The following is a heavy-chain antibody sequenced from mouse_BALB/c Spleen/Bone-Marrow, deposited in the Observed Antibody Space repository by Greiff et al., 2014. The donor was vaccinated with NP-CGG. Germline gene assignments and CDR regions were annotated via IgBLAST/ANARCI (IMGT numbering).Heavy chain of an antibody. CDR1: DFNIKGTY. CDR3: ATYYYGRSLFAF. V-gene: IGHV14-3*02. D-gene: IGHD1-1*01. CDR2: IDPANGNT. Sequence: EVQLQQSGAELVKPGASLKLSCTASDFNIKGTYTHWVKQRPEQGLEWIGRIDPANGNTKYDPEFQVKATITADTSSNTTYLQLSSLTSEDTAVYYCATYYYGRSLFAFWGQGTLVTVSA. J-gene: IGHJ3*01.